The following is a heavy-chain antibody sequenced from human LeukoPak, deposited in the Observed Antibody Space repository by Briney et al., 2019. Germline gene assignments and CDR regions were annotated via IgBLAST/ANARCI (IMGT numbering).Heavy chain of an antibody. CDR3: ARDRGHYDILTGYPYGMDV. V-gene: IGHV3-53*01. D-gene: IGHD3-9*01. CDR1: GFTVSSNY. Sequence: GGSLRLSCAASGFTVSSNYMSWVRQAPGKGLEWVSVIYSGGSTYYADSVKGRFTISRDNSKNTLYLQMNSLRAEDTAVYYCARDRGHYDILTGYPYGMDVWGQGTTVTVSS. CDR2: IYSGGST. J-gene: IGHJ6*02.